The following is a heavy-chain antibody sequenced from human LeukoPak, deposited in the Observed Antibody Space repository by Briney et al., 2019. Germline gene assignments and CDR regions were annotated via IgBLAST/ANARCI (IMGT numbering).Heavy chain of an antibody. CDR3: ASLYSSGWTRGDY. V-gene: IGHV3-53*01. Sequence: PGGSLRLSCAASGVTVSSNYMSWVRQAPGKGLEWVSVIYSGGSTYYADSVKGRFTISRDNSKNTLYLQMNSLRAEDTAVYYCASLYSSGWTRGDYWGQGTLVTVSS. D-gene: IGHD6-19*01. CDR2: IYSGGST. J-gene: IGHJ4*02. CDR1: GVTVSSNY.